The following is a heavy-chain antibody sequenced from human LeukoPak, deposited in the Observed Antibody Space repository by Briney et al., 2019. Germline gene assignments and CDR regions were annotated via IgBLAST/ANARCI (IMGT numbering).Heavy chain of an antibody. D-gene: IGHD3-22*01. CDR3: ARATYYDSSGYYYDAYAFDI. Sequence: SETLSLTCTVSGGSISSYYWSWIRQPAGKGLEWIGRIYTSGSTNYNPSLKSRVTMSVDTSKNQFSLKLSSVTAADAAVYYCARATYYDSSGYYYDAYAFDIWGQGTMVTVSS. J-gene: IGHJ3*02. V-gene: IGHV4-4*07. CDR2: IYTSGST. CDR1: GGSISSYY.